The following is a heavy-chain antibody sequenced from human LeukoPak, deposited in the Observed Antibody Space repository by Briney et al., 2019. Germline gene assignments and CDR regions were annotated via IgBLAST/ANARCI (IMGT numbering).Heavy chain of an antibody. CDR2: INPSGGST. Sequence: ASVKVSCKASGYTFTSYYMHWVRQAPGQGLEWMGIINPSGGSTSYAQKFQGRVTMTTDTSTSTAYMELRSLRSDDTAVYYCARTSDGYELNLDYWGQGTLVTVSS. CDR3: ARTSDGYELNLDY. J-gene: IGHJ4*02. CDR1: GYTFTSYY. D-gene: IGHD5-12*01. V-gene: IGHV1-46*01.